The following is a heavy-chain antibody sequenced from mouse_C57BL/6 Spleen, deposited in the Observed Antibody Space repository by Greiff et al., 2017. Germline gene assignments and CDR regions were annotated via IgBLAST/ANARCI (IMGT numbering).Heavy chain of an antibody. J-gene: IGHJ2*01. D-gene: IGHD3-1*01. Sequence: VQLQQSGAELVKPGASVKISCKASGYAFSSYWMNWVKQRPGKGLEWIGQIYPGDGDTNYNGKFKGKATLTADTSSTTAYMQLSSLTSEDSAVYYCARSGEDYFDYWGQGTTLTVSS. CDR3: ARSGEDYFDY. V-gene: IGHV1-80*01. CDR2: IYPGDGDT. CDR1: GYAFSSYW.